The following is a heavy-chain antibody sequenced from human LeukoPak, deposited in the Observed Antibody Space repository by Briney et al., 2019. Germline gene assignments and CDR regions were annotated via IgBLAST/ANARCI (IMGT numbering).Heavy chain of an antibody. D-gene: IGHD3-3*01. V-gene: IGHV3-30*02. CDR1: GFTFSSYG. CDR3: AKDGLGLDFWSGYPNYFDY. J-gene: IGHJ4*02. CDR2: IRYNGSNR. Sequence: GGSLRLSCAASGFTFSSYGMHWVRQAPGKGREWVAFIRYNGSNRYYADSVKGRFTISRDNSKNTLYLQMNSLRAEDTAVYYCAKDGLGLDFWSGYPNYFDYWGQGTLVTVSS.